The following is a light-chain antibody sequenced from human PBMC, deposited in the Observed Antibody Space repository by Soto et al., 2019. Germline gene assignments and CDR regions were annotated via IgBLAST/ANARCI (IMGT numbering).Light chain of an antibody. CDR1: QSISNW. CDR3: LQDYNYPWT. Sequence: IQMTQSPSSLSASVGDRVTITCRASQSISNWLAWYQQKPGKVPKVLIYAATSLHSGVPSRFSGSGSGTDFTLTISSLQPEDFATYYCLQDYNYPWTFGQGTKVDI. V-gene: IGKV1-6*01. J-gene: IGKJ1*01. CDR2: AAT.